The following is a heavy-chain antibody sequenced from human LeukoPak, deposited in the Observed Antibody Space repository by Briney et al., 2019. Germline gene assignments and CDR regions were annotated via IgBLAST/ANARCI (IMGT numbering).Heavy chain of an antibody. V-gene: IGHV4-34*01. CDR2: INHSGST. J-gene: IGHJ4*02. D-gene: IGHD3-10*01. Sequence: PSETLSLTCAVYGGSFSGYYWSWIRQPPGKGLEWIGEINHSGSTNYNPSLKSRVTISVDTSKNQFSLKLSSVTAADTAVYYCARSSGSKWFGELLYYFDYWGQGTLVTVSS. CDR1: GGSFSGYY. CDR3: ARSSGSKWFGELLYYFDY.